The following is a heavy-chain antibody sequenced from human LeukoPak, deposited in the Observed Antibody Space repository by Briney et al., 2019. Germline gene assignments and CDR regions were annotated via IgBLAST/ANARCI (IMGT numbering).Heavy chain of an antibody. CDR2: INHSGST. D-gene: IGHD5-18*01. Sequence: SETPSLTCAVYGGSFSGYYWSWIRQPPGKGLEWIGEINHSGSTNYNPSLKSRVTISVDTSKNQFSLKLSSVTAADTAVYYCARTRGYSYGYYYYYYYMDVWGKGTTVTVSS. V-gene: IGHV4-34*01. CDR3: ARTRGYSYGYYYYYYYMDV. J-gene: IGHJ6*03. CDR1: GGSFSGYY.